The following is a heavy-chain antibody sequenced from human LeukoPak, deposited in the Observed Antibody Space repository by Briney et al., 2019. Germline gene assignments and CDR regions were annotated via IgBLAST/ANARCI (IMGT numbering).Heavy chain of an antibody. D-gene: IGHD5-12*01. J-gene: IGHJ4*02. CDR2: IYTSGST. Sequence: PSETLSLTCTVSGGSISSGSYYWSWIRQPAGKGLEWIGRIYTSGSTNYNPSLKSRVTISVDTSKNQFSLKLSSVTAADTAVYYCAGSSGYDLPEWELTGYYFDYWGQGTLVTVSS. CDR3: AGSSGYDLPEWELTGYYFDY. V-gene: IGHV4-61*02. CDR1: GGSISSGSYY.